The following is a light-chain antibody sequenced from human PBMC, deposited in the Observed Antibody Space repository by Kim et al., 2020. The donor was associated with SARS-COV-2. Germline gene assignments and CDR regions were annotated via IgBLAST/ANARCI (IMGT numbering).Light chain of an antibody. V-gene: IGKV3-15*01. CDR1: QPVTTN. J-gene: IGKJ4*01. CDR3: QQYNSRPLT. CDR2: GTS. Sequence: EIVMTQSPATLSVSPGEGATLSCRASQPVTTNLAWYQQKPGQAPRLLIYGTSTRATGIPARFSGSGSGTEFTLTISSLQSEDFALYYCQQYNSRPLTFGGGTKLEI.